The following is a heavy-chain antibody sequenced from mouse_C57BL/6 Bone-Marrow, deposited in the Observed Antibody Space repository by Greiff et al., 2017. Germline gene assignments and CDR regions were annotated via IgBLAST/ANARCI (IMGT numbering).Heavy chain of an antibody. CDR2: ISSGGSYT. CDR3: ARQRACAMDY. CDR1: GFTFSSYG. D-gene: IGHD3-3*01. J-gene: IGHJ4*01. Sequence: EVKLEESGGDLVKPGGSLKLSCAASGFTFSSYGMSWVRQTPDKRLEWVATISSGGSYTYYPDSVKGRFTISRDNAKNTLYLQMSSLKSEDTAMYYCARQRACAMDYWGQGTSVTVSS. V-gene: IGHV5-6*02.